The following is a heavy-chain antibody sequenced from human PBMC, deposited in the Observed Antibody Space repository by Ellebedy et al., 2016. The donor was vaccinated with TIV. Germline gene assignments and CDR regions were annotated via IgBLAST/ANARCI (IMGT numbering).Heavy chain of an antibody. CDR3: AREWGFDH. CDR2: ISAYNGNT. CDR1: GYSVSSYG. Sequence: AASVKVSCKASGYSVSSYGISWLRQAPGQGLEWMGWISAYNGNTKYAEKFQGRVTMTTDTSTSTVYMELRSLKSDETAVYYCAREWGFDHWGQGTLVTVSS. J-gene: IGHJ4*02. V-gene: IGHV1-18*04. D-gene: IGHD1-26*01.